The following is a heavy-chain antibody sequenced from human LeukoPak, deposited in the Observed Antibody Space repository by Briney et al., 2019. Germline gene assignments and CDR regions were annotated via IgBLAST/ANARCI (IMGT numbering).Heavy chain of an antibody. CDR3: ARNVDGVDY. CDR1: GFTFSNFW. CDR2: ISTDGSRT. V-gene: IGHV3-74*01. D-gene: IGHD5-24*01. Sequence: GGSLRLSCVASGFTFSNFWMHWVRQAPGKGLVWVSIISTDGSRTIYADSVKGRFTISRDNARNTLYLQVNSLRAEDTAVYYCARNVDGVDYWGQGTLVTVSS. J-gene: IGHJ4*02.